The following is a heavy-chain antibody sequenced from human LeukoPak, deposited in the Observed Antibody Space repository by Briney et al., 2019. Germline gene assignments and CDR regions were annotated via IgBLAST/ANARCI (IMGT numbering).Heavy chain of an antibody. V-gene: IGHV1-3*01. Sequence: GASVKVSCKASGYTFTSYTILWVRQAPGQRLECMGWINADNGNTEYSHKFQGRVTFTRDTSATTAYMELSSLRSEDTAVYYCARAYFDSSIYSNWFDPWGQGTLVTVSS. CDR3: ARAYFDSSIYSNWFDP. J-gene: IGHJ5*02. D-gene: IGHD3-22*01. CDR1: GYTFTSYT. CDR2: INADNGNT.